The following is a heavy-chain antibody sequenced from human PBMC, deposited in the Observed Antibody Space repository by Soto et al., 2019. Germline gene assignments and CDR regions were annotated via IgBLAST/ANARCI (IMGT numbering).Heavy chain of an antibody. J-gene: IGHJ4*02. CDR2: ISAYNGNT. D-gene: IGHD2-15*01. V-gene: IGHV1-18*01. CDR1: GYTFTSYG. CDR3: ARPYCSGGSCPFDY. Sequence: ASVEVSCKXSGYTFTSYGISWVRQAPGQGLEWMGWISAYNGNTNYAQKLQGRVTMTTDTSTSTAYMELRSLRSDDTAVYYCARPYCSGGSCPFDYWGQGTLVTVSS.